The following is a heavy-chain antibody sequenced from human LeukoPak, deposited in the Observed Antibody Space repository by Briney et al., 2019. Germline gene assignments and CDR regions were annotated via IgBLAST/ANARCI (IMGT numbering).Heavy chain of an antibody. V-gene: IGHV4-31*03. CDR2: IYYSGST. CDR1: GASIRSGGYY. Sequence: PSETQSLTCNVCGASIRSGGYYWRWSRQHPGKGLESIGYIYYSGSTYYNPSLKSRVTISVDISKNQFSLRLSSVSAADTAVYYCARLRLQYIFDYWGQGALVTVSS. D-gene: IGHD4-11*01. J-gene: IGHJ4*02. CDR3: ARLRLQYIFDY.